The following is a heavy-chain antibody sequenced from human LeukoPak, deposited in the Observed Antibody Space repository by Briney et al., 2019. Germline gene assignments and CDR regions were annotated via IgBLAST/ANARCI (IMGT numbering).Heavy chain of an antibody. Sequence: GESLKSSCKGSGYSFTSYWIGWVRQMPGKGLEWMGIIYPGDSDTRYSPSFQGQVTISADKSISTAYLQWSSLKASDTAMYYCARHREVLLWFGEFSYYGMDVWGQGTTVTVSS. J-gene: IGHJ6*02. D-gene: IGHD3-10*01. CDR3: ARHREVLLWFGEFSYYGMDV. V-gene: IGHV5-51*01. CDR2: IYPGDSDT. CDR1: GYSFTSYW.